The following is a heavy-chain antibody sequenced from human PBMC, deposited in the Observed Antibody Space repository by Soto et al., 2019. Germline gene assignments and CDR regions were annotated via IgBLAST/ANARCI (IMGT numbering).Heavy chain of an antibody. CDR2: IHHSGST. D-gene: IGHD3-9*01. J-gene: IGHJ6*02. V-gene: IGHV4-4*02. CDR1: GGSISSSNW. CDR3: ARVEYRQSSGFYYYYGMDV. Sequence: SETPSVTCAFSGGSISSSNWWSWVRQPTGKGLEWIGEIHHSGSTNYNPSLKSRVTISVDKSKNQFSLKLSSVTAADTAVYYCARVEYRQSSGFYYYYGMDVWGQGTTVTVSS.